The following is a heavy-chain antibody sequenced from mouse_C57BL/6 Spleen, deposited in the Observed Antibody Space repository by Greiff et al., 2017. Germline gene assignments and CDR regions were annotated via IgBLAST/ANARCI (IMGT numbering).Heavy chain of an antibody. V-gene: IGHV5-17*01. D-gene: IGHD2-5*01. Sequence: EVKVVESGGGLVKPGGSLKLSCAASGFTFSDYGMHWVRQAPEKGLEWVAYISSGSSTIYYADTVKGRFTISRDNAKNTLFLQMTSLRSEDTAMYYCARGYYSNYVLFYAMDYWGQGTSVTVSS. CDR2: ISSGSSTI. CDR3: ARGYYSNYVLFYAMDY. J-gene: IGHJ4*01. CDR1: GFTFSDYG.